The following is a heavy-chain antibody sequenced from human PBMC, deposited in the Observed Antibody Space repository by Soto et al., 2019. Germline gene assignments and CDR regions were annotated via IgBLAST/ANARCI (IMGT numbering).Heavy chain of an antibody. CDR2: MNPNSGNT. J-gene: IGHJ6*02. D-gene: IGHD3-3*01. V-gene: IGHV1-8*01. Sequence: AASVKVSCKASGYAFTSYDINWVRQATGQGLEWMGWMNPNSGNTGNAQKFQGRVTMTRNTSISTAYMELSSLRSEDTAVYYCVRGVGSYDFWSGYYTGGGGMDVWGQGTTVTVSS. CDR3: VRGVGSYDFWSGYYTGGGGMDV. CDR1: GYAFTSYD.